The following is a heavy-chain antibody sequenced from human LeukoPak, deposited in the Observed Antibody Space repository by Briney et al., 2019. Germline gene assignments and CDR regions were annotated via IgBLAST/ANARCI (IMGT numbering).Heavy chain of an antibody. CDR3: ARDSQNFGNQLYERMFDY. CDR2: ITSSGTNI. Sequence: GGSLRLSCAASGFTFSDYYMSWIRHAPGKGLEWLSYITSSGTNIYYADSVKGRFTISRDNAKNSLYLQMDSLSAEDTAVYYCARDSQNFGNQLYERMFDYWGQGTLVTVSS. J-gene: IGHJ4*02. CDR1: GFTFSDYY. V-gene: IGHV3-11*04. D-gene: IGHD1-1*01.